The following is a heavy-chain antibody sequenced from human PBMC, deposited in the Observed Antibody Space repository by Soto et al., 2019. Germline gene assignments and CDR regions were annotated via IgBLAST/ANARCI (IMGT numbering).Heavy chain of an antibody. D-gene: IGHD2-21*01. V-gene: IGHV4-61*08. J-gene: IGHJ5*02. CDR3: ARSYCGVDVRCNWFDP. CDR2: ISYSGRT. Sequence: SETLSLTCTVSGGSISSGGYYWTWIRQPPGKGLEWIGYISYSGRTNYSPSLKSRVNISVDTSKNQFSLKLFSVTAAGWAVFYCARSYCGVDVRCNWFDPWGQGTLVTFSS. CDR1: GGSISSGGYY.